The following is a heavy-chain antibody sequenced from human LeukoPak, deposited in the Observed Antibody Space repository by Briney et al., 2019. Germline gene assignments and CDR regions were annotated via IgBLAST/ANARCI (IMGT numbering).Heavy chain of an antibody. CDR3: ATGTHYDLLPF. Sequence: GASVKVSCKVSGYSITELSTHWVRQAPGKGLGWMGGFGPGSGEIIYEQKFQDRVTMTEDTSTDTAYMELSSLRSEDTALYYCATGTHYDLLPFWGQGTLVTVSS. J-gene: IGHJ4*02. D-gene: IGHD3-9*01. V-gene: IGHV1-24*01. CDR1: GYSITELS. CDR2: FGPGSGEI.